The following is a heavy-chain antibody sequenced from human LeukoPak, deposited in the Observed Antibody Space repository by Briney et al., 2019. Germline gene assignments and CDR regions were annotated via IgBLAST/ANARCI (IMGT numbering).Heavy chain of an antibody. V-gene: IGHV3-33*08. CDR3: ARDLEDSSPFGAFDM. CDR2: IWFDGIRK. Sequence: GGSLRLSCAASGFTFSSYWMSWVRQVPGKGLEWVAAIWFDGIRKYYADSVKGRLTISRDNSKNTLYLQMNSLRAEDTAVYYCARDLEDSSPFGAFDMWGQGTMVTVSS. D-gene: IGHD3-22*01. J-gene: IGHJ3*02. CDR1: GFTFSSYW.